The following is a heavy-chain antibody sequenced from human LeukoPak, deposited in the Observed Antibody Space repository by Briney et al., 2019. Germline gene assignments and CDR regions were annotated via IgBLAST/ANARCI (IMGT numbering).Heavy chain of an antibody. Sequence: GGSLRLSCAASGFTFHYYAMTWVRQAPGQGLEWISIISGNGGSIYYAESVQGRFTISRDNSKNTLYLQMNSLRAEDTAVYYCARERAYYYDSSGYPDAFDIWGQGTMVTVSS. J-gene: IGHJ3*02. CDR2: ISGNGGSI. D-gene: IGHD3-22*01. CDR3: ARERAYYYDSSGYPDAFDI. V-gene: IGHV3-23*01. CDR1: GFTFHYYA.